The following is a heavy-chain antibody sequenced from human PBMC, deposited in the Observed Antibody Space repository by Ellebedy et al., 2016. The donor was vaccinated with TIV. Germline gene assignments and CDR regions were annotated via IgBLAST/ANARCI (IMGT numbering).Heavy chain of an antibody. V-gene: IGHV1-3*01. D-gene: IGHD4-17*01. Sequence: ASVKVSCKASGYTFTSYAMHWVRQAPGQRLEWMGWINAGNGNTKYSQKFQGRVTITRDTSISTAYMDLSRLRSDDTAVYYCARDGAVTTVFDYWGQGTLVTVSS. J-gene: IGHJ4*02. CDR3: ARDGAVTTVFDY. CDR1: GYTFTSYA. CDR2: INAGNGNT.